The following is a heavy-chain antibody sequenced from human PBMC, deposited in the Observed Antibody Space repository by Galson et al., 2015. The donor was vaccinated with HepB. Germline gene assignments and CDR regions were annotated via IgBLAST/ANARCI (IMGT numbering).Heavy chain of an antibody. CDR3: ARAGVRGVKNYYGMDV. J-gene: IGHJ6*02. CDR2: INSDGSST. CDR1: GFTFSSYW. V-gene: IGHV3-74*01. Sequence: SLRLSCAASGFTFSSYWMHWVRQAPGKGLVWVSRINSDGSSTSYADSVKGRFTISRDNAKNTLYLQMNSLRAEDTAVYYCARAGVRGVKNYYGMDVRGQGTTVTVSS. D-gene: IGHD3-10*01.